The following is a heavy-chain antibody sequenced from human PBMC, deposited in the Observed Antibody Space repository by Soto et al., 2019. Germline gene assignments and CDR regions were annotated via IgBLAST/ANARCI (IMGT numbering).Heavy chain of an antibody. Sequence: PGESLKISCKGSGYKLSTWHNFTSYWIAWVRQMPGEGLEWMGIIYPGDSDTRYSPSFQGQVTISADKSINTVYLQWSSLKASDTAMYYCATNSPPPGDSSGYYSLYGMDVWGQGTTVTVSS. CDR1: GYKLSTWHNFTSYW. D-gene: IGHD3-22*01. J-gene: IGHJ6*02. CDR2: IYPGDSDT. V-gene: IGHV5-51*01. CDR3: ATNSPPPGDSSGYYSLYGMDV.